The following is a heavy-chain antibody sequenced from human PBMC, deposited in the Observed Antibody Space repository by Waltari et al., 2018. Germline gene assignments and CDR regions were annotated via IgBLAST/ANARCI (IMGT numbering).Heavy chain of an antibody. J-gene: IGHJ6*03. V-gene: IGHV4-61*02. CDR3: AREPRSSSATAIVFYYYYYMDV. CDR2: IYTSGST. CDR1: GGSISSGSYY. D-gene: IGHD2-2*02. Sequence: QVQLQESGPGLVKPSQTLSLTCTVSGGSISSGSYYWSWIRQPAGKGLEWIGRIYTSGSTNYNPSPKSRVTISVDTSKNQFSLKLSSVTAADTAVYYCAREPRSSSATAIVFYYYYYMDVWGKGTTVTVSS.